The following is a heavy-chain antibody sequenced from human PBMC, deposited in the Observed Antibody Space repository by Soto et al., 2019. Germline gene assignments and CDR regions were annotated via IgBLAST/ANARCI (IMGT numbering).Heavy chain of an antibody. Sequence: GGSLRLSCAASGFTFSNAWMSWVRQAPGKGLEWVGRIKSKTDGGTTDYAAPVKGRFTISRDDSKNTLYLQMNSLKTEDTAVYYCTSALTVAGTFYYYYYYMDVWGKGTTVTVSS. J-gene: IGHJ6*03. CDR3: TSALTVAGTFYYYYYYMDV. CDR1: GFTFSNAW. CDR2: IKSKTDGGTT. D-gene: IGHD6-19*01. V-gene: IGHV3-15*01.